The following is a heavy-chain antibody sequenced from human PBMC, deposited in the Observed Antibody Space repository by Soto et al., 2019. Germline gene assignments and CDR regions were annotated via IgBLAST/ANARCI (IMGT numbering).Heavy chain of an antibody. CDR1: GGSVSSNSYY. V-gene: IGHV4-61*01. CDR3: ARLGGSYAVPHFDY. Sequence: SETLSLTCTVSGGSVSSNSYYWSWIRQPPGKGLEWMGYIYYSGTTTNYNPSLKSRVTLSVDTSKNQFSLKLSSVTAADTAVYYCARLGGSYAVPHFDYWGQGTLVTVSS. CDR2: IYYSGTTT. J-gene: IGHJ4*02. D-gene: IGHD1-26*01.